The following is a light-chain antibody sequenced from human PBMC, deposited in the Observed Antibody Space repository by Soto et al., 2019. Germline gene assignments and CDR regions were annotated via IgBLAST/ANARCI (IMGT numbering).Light chain of an antibody. CDR3: AAWDDSLTGQV. V-gene: IGLV1-44*01. Sequence: QSVLTQPPSASGTPGQRVSISCSGSRSNIGTNTVNWYQQLPGTAPKLLIYTNDERPSGVPDRFSGSKSGTSASLAISGLQSEDEADYYCAAWDDSLTGQVFGTGTKLTVL. CDR1: RSNIGTNT. J-gene: IGLJ1*01. CDR2: TND.